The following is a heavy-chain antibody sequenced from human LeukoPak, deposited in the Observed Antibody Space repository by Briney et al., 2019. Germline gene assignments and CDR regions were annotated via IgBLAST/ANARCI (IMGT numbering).Heavy chain of an antibody. Sequence: PSETLSLTCTVSGYSISSGSYYWSWIRQPPGKGLEWIGYISYSGSTNYNPSLKSRVTISLDTSKNQFSLNLSSVTAADTAVYYCARTTTSFDDWGQGTLVTVSS. J-gene: IGHJ4*02. CDR1: GYSISSGSYY. V-gene: IGHV4-61*01. D-gene: IGHD1-26*01. CDR3: ARTTTSFDD. CDR2: ISYSGST.